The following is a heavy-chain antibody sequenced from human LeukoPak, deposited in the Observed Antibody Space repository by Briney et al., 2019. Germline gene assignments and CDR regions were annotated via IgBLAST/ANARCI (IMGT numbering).Heavy chain of an antibody. D-gene: IGHD4-17*01. CDR3: ARVIDYGDPAVFDY. J-gene: IGHJ4*02. V-gene: IGHV1-69*04. Sequence: ASVKVSCKASGGTFSSYAISWVRQAPGQGLEWMGRIIPILGIANYAQKFQGRVTITADKSTSTAYMELSSLRSEDTAVYYCARVIDYGDPAVFDYWGQGTLVTVSS. CDR1: GGTFSSYA. CDR2: IIPILGIA.